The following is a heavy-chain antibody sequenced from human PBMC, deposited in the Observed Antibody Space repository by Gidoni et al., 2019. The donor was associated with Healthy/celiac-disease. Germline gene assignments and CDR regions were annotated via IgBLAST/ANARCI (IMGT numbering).Heavy chain of an antibody. D-gene: IGHD3-16*02. Sequence: QVQLVESGGGVVQPGRSLRLSCAASGFTFSSYGMHWVRQAPGKGLEWVAVIWYDGSSKYYADSVKGRFTISRDNSKNTLYLQMNSLRAEDTAVYYCARDQSPRYVWGSYRSPDYWGQGTLVTVSS. CDR3: ARDQSPRYVWGSYRSPDY. CDR1: GFTFSSYG. V-gene: IGHV3-33*01. CDR2: IWYDGSSK. J-gene: IGHJ4*02.